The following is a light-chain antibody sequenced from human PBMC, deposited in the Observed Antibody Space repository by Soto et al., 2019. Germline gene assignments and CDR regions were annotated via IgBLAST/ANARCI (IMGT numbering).Light chain of an antibody. V-gene: IGKV1-5*01. J-gene: IGKJ1*01. Sequence: IQMTQSPSTLSASLGDRVTVTCRASQSVSKWLAWYQQEPGKAPNLLIYDASNLESGVPSRFSGSGSGTEFTLTISSLQPDDFATYYCQQYNDYSPWTFGQGTKVDIK. CDR3: QQYNDYSPWT. CDR2: DAS. CDR1: QSVSKW.